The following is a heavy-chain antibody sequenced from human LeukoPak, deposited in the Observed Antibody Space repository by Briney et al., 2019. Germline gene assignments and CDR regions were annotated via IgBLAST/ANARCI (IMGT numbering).Heavy chain of an antibody. CDR2: ISYDGSTE. CDR1: GISFSRYA. D-gene: IGHD2-2*03. V-gene: IGHV3-30*04. Sequence: GGSLRLSCAASGISFSRYAVHWVRQAPGKGLEWVAVISYDGSTEYYADSVKGRFTISRDNSKNTLYVQMNSLRVDDTAVNYCVRDGYCGSASCRGWFDPWGQGTLVTVSS. J-gene: IGHJ5*02. CDR3: VRDGYCGSASCRGWFDP.